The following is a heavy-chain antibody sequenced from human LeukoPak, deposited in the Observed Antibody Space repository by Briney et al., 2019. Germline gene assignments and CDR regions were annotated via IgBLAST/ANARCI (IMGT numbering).Heavy chain of an antibody. D-gene: IGHD6-6*01. CDR1: GGSFSGYY. V-gene: IGHV4-34*01. Sequence: SETLSLTCAVSGGSFSGYYWSWIRQPPGKGLEWIGEINHSGSTNYNPSLKSRVTISVDTSKNQFSLKLSSVTAADTAVYYCAREVGSSWMGYYFDYWGQGTLVTVSS. CDR2: INHSGST. CDR3: AREVGSSWMGYYFDY. J-gene: IGHJ4*02.